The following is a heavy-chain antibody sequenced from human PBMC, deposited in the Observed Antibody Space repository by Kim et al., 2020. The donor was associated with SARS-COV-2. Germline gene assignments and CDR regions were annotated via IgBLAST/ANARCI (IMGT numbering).Heavy chain of an antibody. CDR3: ARGPGLRTHHDS. CDR1: GFTVSSDY. D-gene: IGHD3-3*01. Sequence: GGSLRLSCAASGFTVSSDYMSWVRQAPGKGLEWVSIIYTGGSTSYADSVKGRITISRDNSKNTPYLQKNSLRAEDTAVYYCARGPGLRTHHDSWGQGTLV. CDR2: IYTGGST. V-gene: IGHV3-53*01. J-gene: IGHJ4*02.